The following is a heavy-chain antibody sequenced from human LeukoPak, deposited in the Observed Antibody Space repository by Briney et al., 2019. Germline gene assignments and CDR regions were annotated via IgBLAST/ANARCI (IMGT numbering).Heavy chain of an antibody. CDR1: GGSISSGGYY. CDR2: IYYSGST. V-gene: IGHV4-31*03. J-gene: IGHJ4*02. D-gene: IGHD3-16*02. CDR3: ARNNDYVWGSYRYPPTFDY. Sequence: SQTLSLTCTVSGGSISSGGYYWSWTRQHPGKGLEWIGYIYYSGSTYYNPSLKSRVTISVDTSKNQFSLKLSSVTAADTAVYYCARNNDYVWGSYRYPPTFDYWGQGTLVTVSS.